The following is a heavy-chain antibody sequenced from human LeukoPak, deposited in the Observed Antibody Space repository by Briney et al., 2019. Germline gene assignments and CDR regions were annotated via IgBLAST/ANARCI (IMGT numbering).Heavy chain of an antibody. CDR2: ISAYNGNT. CDR1: GYTFTSYG. J-gene: IGHJ4*02. V-gene: IGHV1-18*01. Sequence: GASVKVSCKASGYTFTSYGISWVRQAPGQGLEWMGWISAYNGNTNYAQKFQGRVTITTDESTSTAYMELSSLRSEDTAVYYCATAAAGDLYYFDYWGQGTLVTVSS. CDR3: ATAAAGDLYYFDY. D-gene: IGHD6-13*01.